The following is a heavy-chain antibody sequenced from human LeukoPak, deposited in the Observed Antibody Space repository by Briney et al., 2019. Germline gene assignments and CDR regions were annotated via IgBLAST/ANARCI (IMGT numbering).Heavy chain of an antibody. CDR1: GYTFTSYG. V-gene: IGHV1-18*01. CDR2: ISAYNGNT. J-gene: IGHJ4*02. CDR3: ARGGHTYSYFPKPWDY. D-gene: IGHD5-18*01. Sequence: ASVKVSCKASGYTFTSYGISWVRQAPGQGLEWMGWISAYNGNTNYAQKLQGRVTMTTDTSTSTAYMELSSLKSDDTAVYYCARGGHTYSYFPKPWDYWGQGTLVTVSS.